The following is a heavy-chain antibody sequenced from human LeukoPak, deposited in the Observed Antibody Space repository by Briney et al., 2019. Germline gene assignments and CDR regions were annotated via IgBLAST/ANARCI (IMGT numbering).Heavy chain of an antibody. CDR3: ARDGRSSYCSGGSCPHWFDP. CDR1: GGSISSGDYY. J-gene: IGHJ5*02. Sequence: SQTLSLTCTVSGGSISSGDYYWSWIRQPPGKGLEWIGYIYYSGSTYYNPSPKSRVTISVDTSKNQFSLKLSSVTAADTAVYYCARDGRSSYCSGGSCPHWFDPWGQGTLVTVSS. V-gene: IGHV4-30-4*01. CDR2: IYYSGST. D-gene: IGHD2-15*01.